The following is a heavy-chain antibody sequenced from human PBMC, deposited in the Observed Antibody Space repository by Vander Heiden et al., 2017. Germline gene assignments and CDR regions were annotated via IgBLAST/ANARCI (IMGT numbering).Heavy chain of an antibody. Sequence: QVQLQQWGAGLLKPSETLSLTCAVYGGSFSGYYWSWLRQPPGKGLEWIGEINHSGSTNYNPSLKSRVTIAVDTSKNQFSLKLSSVTAADTAVYYCAKAGPNYDILTGYYTGKYFDYWGQVTLVTVSS. J-gene: IGHJ4*02. CDR3: AKAGPNYDILTGYYTGKYFDY. V-gene: IGHV4-34*01. D-gene: IGHD3-9*01. CDR2: INHSGST. CDR1: GGSFSGYY.